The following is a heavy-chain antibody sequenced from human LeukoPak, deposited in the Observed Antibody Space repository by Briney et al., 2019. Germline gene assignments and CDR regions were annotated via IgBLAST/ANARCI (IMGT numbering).Heavy chain of an antibody. V-gene: IGHV1-69*13. CDR2: IIPIFGTA. Sequence: ASVKVSCKASGGTFSSYAISWVRQAPGQGLEWMGGIIPIFGTADYAQKFQGRVTITADESTSTAYMELSSLRSEDTAVYYCASTGGARYCSCGSCYTVDTAMPAYHYYGMDVWGKGTTVTVSS. D-gene: IGHD2-15*01. J-gene: IGHJ6*04. CDR3: ASTGGARYCSCGSCYTVDTAMPAYHYYGMDV. CDR1: GGTFSSYA.